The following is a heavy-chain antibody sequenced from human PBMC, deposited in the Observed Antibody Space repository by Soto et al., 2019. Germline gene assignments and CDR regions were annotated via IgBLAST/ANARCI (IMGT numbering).Heavy chain of an antibody. J-gene: IGHJ4*02. CDR1: GFTFSNAW. Sequence: GGSLRLSCAASGFTFSNAWMSWVRQAPGKGLEWVGRIKSKTDGGTTDYAAPVKGRFTISRDDSKNTLYLQMNSLKTEDTAVYYCTTDHRGAYGDGFDYWGQGTLVTVSS. CDR3: TTDHRGAYGDGFDY. D-gene: IGHD4-17*01. V-gene: IGHV3-15*01. CDR2: IKSKTDGGTT.